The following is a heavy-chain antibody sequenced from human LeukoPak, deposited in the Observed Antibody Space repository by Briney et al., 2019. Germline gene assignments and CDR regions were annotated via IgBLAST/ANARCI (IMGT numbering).Heavy chain of an antibody. Sequence: GGSLRLSCVVSGLTFSDYYMSWIRQAPGKGLEWVSFISSNSRTIDYADSVKGRFTISRDNSKNTLYLQMNSLRAEDTAVYYCAKPGYSSSWYGYYFDYWGQGTLVTVSS. J-gene: IGHJ4*02. D-gene: IGHD6-13*01. CDR2: ISSNSRTI. CDR3: AKPGYSSSWYGYYFDY. V-gene: IGHV3-11*01. CDR1: GLTFSDYY.